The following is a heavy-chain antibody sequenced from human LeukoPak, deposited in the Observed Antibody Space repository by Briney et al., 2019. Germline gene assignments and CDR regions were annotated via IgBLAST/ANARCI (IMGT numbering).Heavy chain of an antibody. Sequence: GGSLRLSCAASGFTFSSYAMSWVRQAPGQGLEWVSAISGSSGSTYYADSVKGRFTITRDNSKNTLYLQMNSLRAEDPAVYYCAPTPLNYPIDYWGQGTLVTVSS. D-gene: IGHD5-24*01. CDR2: ISGSSGST. J-gene: IGHJ4*02. V-gene: IGHV3-23*01. CDR3: APTPLNYPIDY. CDR1: GFTFSSYA.